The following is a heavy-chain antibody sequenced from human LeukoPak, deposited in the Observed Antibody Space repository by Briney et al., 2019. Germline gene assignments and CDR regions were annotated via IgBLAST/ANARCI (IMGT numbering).Heavy chain of an antibody. CDR1: GYTFTGYY. CDR3: ARGNRIAPRTQDWFDP. CDR2: INPNSGGT. Sequence: ASVKVSCKASGYTFTGYYMHRVRQAPGQGLEWMGWINPNSGGTNYAQKFQGRVTMTRDTSISTAYMELSRLRSDDTAVYYCARGNRIAPRTQDWFDPWGQGTLVTVSS. J-gene: IGHJ5*02. D-gene: IGHD6-13*01. V-gene: IGHV1-2*02.